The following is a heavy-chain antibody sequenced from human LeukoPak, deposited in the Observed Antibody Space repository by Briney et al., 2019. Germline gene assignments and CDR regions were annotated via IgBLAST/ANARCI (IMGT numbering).Heavy chain of an antibody. V-gene: IGHV3-11*04. CDR1: GFTFSDYY. CDR2: ISSSGSTI. J-gene: IGHJ3*02. CDR3: ASYLGIAVAGAFDN. Sequence: GGSLRLSCAASGFTFSDYYMSWIRQAPGKGLEWVSYISSSGSTIYYADSVKGRFTISRDNAKNSLYLQMNSLGAEDTAVYYCASYLGIAVAGAFDNWGQGTMVTVSS. D-gene: IGHD6-19*01.